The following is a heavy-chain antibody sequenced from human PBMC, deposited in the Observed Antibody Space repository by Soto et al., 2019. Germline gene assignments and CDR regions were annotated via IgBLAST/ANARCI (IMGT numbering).Heavy chain of an antibody. CDR2: IIPIFGTA. D-gene: IGHD1-26*01. Sequence: QVQLVQSGAEVKKPGSSVKVSCKASGGTFSSYAISWVRQAPGQGLEWMGGIIPIFGTANYAQKFQGRVKITADESTSPAYMELSSLRSEDTAVYYCARGGVGATKPAPFDYWGQGTLVTVSS. V-gene: IGHV1-69*12. J-gene: IGHJ4*02. CDR1: GGTFSSYA. CDR3: ARGGVGATKPAPFDY.